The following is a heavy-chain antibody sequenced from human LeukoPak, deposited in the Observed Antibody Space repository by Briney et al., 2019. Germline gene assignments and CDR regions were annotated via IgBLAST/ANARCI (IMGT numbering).Heavy chain of an antibody. CDR3: AREAGSSWYWGTNWFDP. Sequence: ASVKVSCKASGYTFTSYAMHWVRQAPGQRLEWMGWINAGNGNTKYSQEFQGRVTITRDTSASTAYMELSRLRSEDMDVYYCAREAGSSWYWGTNWFDPWGQGTLVTVSS. D-gene: IGHD6-13*01. V-gene: IGHV1-3*03. CDR2: INAGNGNT. J-gene: IGHJ5*02. CDR1: GYTFTSYA.